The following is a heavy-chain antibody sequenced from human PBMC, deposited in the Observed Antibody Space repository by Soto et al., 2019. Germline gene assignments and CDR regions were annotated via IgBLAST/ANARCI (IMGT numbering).Heavy chain of an antibody. J-gene: IGHJ4*02. Sequence: SETLSLNCAISTLTISSSNSWGWIRQPPGEGLEWIGHIHYSGSTYYNPSLKSRVTMSVDTSKNQFSLKLSSVTAVDTAVYYCARRMTNYYGLDYWGQGTVVT. CDR3: ARRMTNYYGLDY. CDR2: IHYSGST. V-gene: IGHV4-28*01. CDR1: TLTISSSNS. D-gene: IGHD3-10*01.